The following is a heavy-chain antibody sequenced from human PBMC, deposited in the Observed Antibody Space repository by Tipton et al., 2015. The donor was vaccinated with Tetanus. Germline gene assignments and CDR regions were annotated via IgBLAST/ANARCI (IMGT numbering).Heavy chain of an antibody. CDR1: GYTFTGYY. CDR2: IEPNSGGT. Sequence: QVQLVQSGAEVKKPGASVKVSCKASGYTFTGYYMYWVRQAPGQGLEWMGWIEPNSGGTIYGQKFQGRVPMTRDTSISTAYMELSRLRSDDTAVYYCARDRGDYIYYGMDVWGPGTTVTVSS. CDR3: ARDRGDYIYYGMDV. D-gene: IGHD3-22*01. J-gene: IGHJ6*02. V-gene: IGHV1-2*02.